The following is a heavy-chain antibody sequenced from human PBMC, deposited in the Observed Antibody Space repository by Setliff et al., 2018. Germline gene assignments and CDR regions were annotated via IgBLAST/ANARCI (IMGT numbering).Heavy chain of an antibody. J-gene: IGHJ5*02. Sequence: SVKVSCKASGGTFSSYAISWVRQAPGQGPEWMGGIIPILGIANYAQKFQGRVTITADKSTSTAYMELSSLRSEDTAVYYCARGGVVPAAIGRGFDPWGQGTLVTVSS. CDR2: IIPILGIA. V-gene: IGHV1-69*10. D-gene: IGHD2-2*02. CDR1: GGTFSSYA. CDR3: ARGGVVPAAIGRGFDP.